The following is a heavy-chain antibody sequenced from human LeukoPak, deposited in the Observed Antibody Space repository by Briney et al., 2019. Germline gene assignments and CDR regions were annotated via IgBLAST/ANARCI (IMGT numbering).Heavy chain of an antibody. V-gene: IGHV4-34*01. Sequence: ASETLSLTCAVYGGSFSGYYWSWIRQPPGKGLEWIGEINHSGSTNYNPSLKSRVAISVDTSKNQFSLKLSSVTAADTAVYYCARNGVRQWLVLRFADYFDYWGQGTLVTVSS. CDR1: GGSFSGYY. CDR3: ARNGVRQWLVLRFADYFDY. J-gene: IGHJ4*02. D-gene: IGHD6-19*01. CDR2: INHSGST.